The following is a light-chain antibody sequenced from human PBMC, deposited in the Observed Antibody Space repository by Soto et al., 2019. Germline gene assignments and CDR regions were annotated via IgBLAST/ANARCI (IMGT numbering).Light chain of an antibody. V-gene: IGLV2-8*01. Sequence: QSALTQPPSASGSPGQSVTISCTGTSSDVGGYNYVSWYQQYPGKVPKLMIYEVNKRHSGVPDRFSGSKSGNTASLTVSGLQAEDEAYYYCTSYAGGNNVFGTGTKVTVL. CDR3: TSYAGGNNV. CDR2: EVN. CDR1: SSDVGGYNY. J-gene: IGLJ1*01.